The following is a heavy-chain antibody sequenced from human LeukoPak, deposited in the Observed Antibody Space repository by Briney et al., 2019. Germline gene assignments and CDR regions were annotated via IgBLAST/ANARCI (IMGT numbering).Heavy chain of an antibody. CDR1: GGSISSYY. V-gene: IGHV4-59*08. J-gene: IGHJ3*02. CDR3: ASEPYGSGSFLGAFDI. Sequence: SETLSLTCTVSGGSISSYYWSWMRQSPGKGLEWIGYIYYSGSTNYNPSLKSRVTISLDTSKNQFSLQLSSVTAADTAVYYCASEPYGSGSFLGAFDIWGQGTMVTVSS. D-gene: IGHD3-10*01. CDR2: IYYSGST.